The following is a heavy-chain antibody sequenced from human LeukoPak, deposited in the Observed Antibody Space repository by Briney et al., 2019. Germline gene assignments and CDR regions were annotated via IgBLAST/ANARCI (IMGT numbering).Heavy chain of an antibody. V-gene: IGHV1-2*02. D-gene: IGHD5-12*01. CDR3: ARDRGDIVATTTNWFDP. Sequence: GASVKVSCKASGYTFTGYYMHWVRQAPGQGLEWMGWINPNSGGTNYAQKFQGRVTMTRDTSISTAYMELSRLRSDDTAVYYCARDRGDIVATTTNWFDPWGQGTLVTVSS. CDR2: INPNSGGT. CDR1: GYTFTGYY. J-gene: IGHJ5*02.